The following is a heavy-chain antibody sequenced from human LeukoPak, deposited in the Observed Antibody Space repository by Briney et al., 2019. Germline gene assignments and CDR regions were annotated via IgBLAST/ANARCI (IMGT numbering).Heavy chain of an antibody. Sequence: GGSLRLSCAASGFTFSGYAMSWVRQAPGKGLEWVSAISGSGGSTYYADSVKGRFTISRDNSKNTLYLQMNSLRAEDTAVYYCAKGLLRYSSGWYLDYWGQGTLVTVSS. V-gene: IGHV3-23*01. J-gene: IGHJ4*02. D-gene: IGHD6-19*01. CDR1: GFTFSGYA. CDR3: AKGLLRYSSGWYLDY. CDR2: ISGSGGST.